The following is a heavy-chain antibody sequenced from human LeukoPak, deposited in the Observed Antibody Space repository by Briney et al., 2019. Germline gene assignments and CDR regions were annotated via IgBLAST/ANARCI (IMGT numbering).Heavy chain of an antibody. CDR1: GGSFSGYY. CDR3: ASQQGDYGDYVYDY. J-gene: IGHJ4*02. V-gene: IGHV4-34*01. CDR2: INHSGST. Sequence: KPSETLSLTCAVYGGSFSGYYWSWIRQPPGKGLEWIGEINHSGSTNYNPSLKSRVTISVDTSKNQFSLKLSSVTAADTAVYYCASQQGDYGDYVYDYWGQGTLVTVSS. D-gene: IGHD4-17*01.